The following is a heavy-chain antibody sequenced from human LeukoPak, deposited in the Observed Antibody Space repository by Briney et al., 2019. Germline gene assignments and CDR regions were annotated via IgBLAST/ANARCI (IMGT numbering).Heavy chain of an antibody. D-gene: IGHD5-18*01. J-gene: IGHJ4*02. CDR3: ARAIRGYSYGHFDY. CDR2: IYSGGST. V-gene: IGHV3-53*01. Sequence: GGSLRLSCAASGFTVSSNYMSWVRQAPGMGLEWVSVIYSGGSTYYADSVKGRFTISRDNSKNTLYLQMNSLRAEDTAVYYCARAIRGYSYGHFDYWGQGTLVTVSS. CDR1: GFTVSSNY.